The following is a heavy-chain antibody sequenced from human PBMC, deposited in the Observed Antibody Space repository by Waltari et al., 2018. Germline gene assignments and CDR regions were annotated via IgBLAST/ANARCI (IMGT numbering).Heavy chain of an antibody. D-gene: IGHD2-21*01. V-gene: IGHV3-23*01. CDR3: AKGTNMVITHSYFDC. J-gene: IGHJ4*02. CDR1: VFPFTNYP. CDR2: ISGSGEST. Sequence: EVQLLESGGGLVQPGGSLRLSCAASVFPFTNYPMNWVRQAPGKGTEWVSAISGSGESTYYADSVKGRFSISRDNPKNTLYLQMSSLRAEDTAVYYCAKGTNMVITHSYFDCWGQGILVTVSA.